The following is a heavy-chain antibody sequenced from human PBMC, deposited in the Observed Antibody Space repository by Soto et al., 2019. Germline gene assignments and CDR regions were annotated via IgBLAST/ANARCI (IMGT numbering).Heavy chain of an antibody. D-gene: IGHD3-22*01. CDR3: AGADYYDSSGSDY. V-gene: IGHV3-7*01. CDR2: IKQDGSEK. J-gene: IGHJ4*02. CDR1: GFIFSNHW. Sequence: GGSLRLSCAASGFIFSNHWMSWVRQVPGKGLEWVANIKQDGSEKYYVDSVKGRFTISRDNGKNSMYLQMNSLRVEDTAVYYCAGADYYDSSGSDYWGQGTPVTVSS.